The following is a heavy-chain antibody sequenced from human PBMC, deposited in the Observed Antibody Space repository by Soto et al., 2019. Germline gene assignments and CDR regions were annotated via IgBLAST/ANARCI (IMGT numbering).Heavy chain of an antibody. CDR3: ARDRDVAVAGLYY. CDR1: GFTFSSYS. D-gene: IGHD6-19*01. V-gene: IGHV3-21*01. J-gene: IGHJ4*02. Sequence: GGSLRLSCAASGFTFSSYSMNWVRQAPGKGLEWVSSISSSSSYIYYADSVKGRFTISRDNAKNSLYLQMNSLRAEDTAVYYCARDRDVAVAGLYYWGQGTLVTVSS. CDR2: ISSSSSYI.